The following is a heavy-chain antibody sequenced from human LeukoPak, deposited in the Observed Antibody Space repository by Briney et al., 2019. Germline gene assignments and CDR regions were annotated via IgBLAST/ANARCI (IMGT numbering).Heavy chain of an antibody. CDR1: GFTFSSYS. Sequence: PGGSLRLSCAASGFTFSSYSMDWVRQAPGEGLEWVSSISSSSSYIYYADSVKGRFTISRDNAKNSLYPQMNSLRAEDTAVYYCARAGTIAAAGSYFDYWGQGTLVTVSS. CDR2: ISSSSSYI. D-gene: IGHD6-13*01. V-gene: IGHV3-21*01. J-gene: IGHJ4*02. CDR3: ARAGTIAAAGSYFDY.